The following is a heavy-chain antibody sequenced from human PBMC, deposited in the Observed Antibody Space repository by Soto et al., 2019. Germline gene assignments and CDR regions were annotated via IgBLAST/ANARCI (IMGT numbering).Heavy chain of an antibody. CDR3: AAAELPQRARCMLSVVAVECGNWFDP. Sequence: ASVKVSCKVSGYTLTELSMHWVRQAPGKGLEWMGGFDPEDGETIYAQKFQGRVTMTEDRSTDTAYMELSSLRSEDTAVYYCAAAELPQRARCMLSVVAVECGNWFDPWGQGTLVTVSS. D-gene: IGHD2-8*01. V-gene: IGHV1-24*01. CDR1: GYTLTELS. CDR2: FDPEDGET. J-gene: IGHJ5*02.